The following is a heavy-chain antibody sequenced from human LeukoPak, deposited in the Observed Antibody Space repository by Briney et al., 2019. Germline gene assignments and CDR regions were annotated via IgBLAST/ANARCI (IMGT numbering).Heavy chain of an antibody. J-gene: IGHJ3*02. CDR1: GGSISSSISY. D-gene: IGHD3-16*02. Sequence: SETLSLTCTVSGGSISSSISYWGWIRQPPGKGLEWIGSIYYRGTTYYNPSLKSRVTISVDTSKNQFSLNLNSVTAADTAIYYCARGGLINGDAFDIWGQGTMVTVSS. V-gene: IGHV4-39*01. CDR2: IYYRGTT. CDR3: ARGGLINGDAFDI.